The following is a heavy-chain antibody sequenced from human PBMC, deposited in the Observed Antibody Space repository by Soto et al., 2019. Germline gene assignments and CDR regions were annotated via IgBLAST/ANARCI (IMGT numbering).Heavy chain of an antibody. Sequence: QVQLQESGPGLVNPSGTLSLTCAVSGGSLSSSSWWSWVRQPPGKALEWLGEIYYSGSTKYNPSLNSRVTISADQSKNVCSLRLSSVTAADTAVYYCVHHGGDPYYHDFWGQGMLVTVSS. V-gene: IGHV4-4*02. CDR2: IYYSGST. J-gene: IGHJ4*02. CDR1: GGSLSSSSW. CDR3: VHHGGDPYYHDF. D-gene: IGHD4-17*01.